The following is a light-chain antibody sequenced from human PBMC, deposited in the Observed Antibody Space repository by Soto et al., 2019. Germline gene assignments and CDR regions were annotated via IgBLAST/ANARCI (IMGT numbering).Light chain of an antibody. Sequence: IVMTQSRSTLSVSPGERATLSCRASQSVRSNLAWYQQKPGQAPRLLIYGASTRATDIPARFSGSGSGTDFTLTISNLQSEDFAVYYCQQYNNWPPITFGQGNDWRL. J-gene: IGKJ5*01. CDR1: QSVRSN. CDR3: QQYNNWPPIT. V-gene: IGKV3-15*01. CDR2: GAS.